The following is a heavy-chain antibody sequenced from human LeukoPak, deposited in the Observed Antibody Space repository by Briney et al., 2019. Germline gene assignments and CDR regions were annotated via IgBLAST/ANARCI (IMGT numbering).Heavy chain of an antibody. J-gene: IGHJ3*02. CDR1: GGSISSGSYY. Sequence: SETLSLTCTVSGGSISSGSYYWSWIRQYPGKGLEWIGYIYYSGSTYYNPSLKSRVTISVDTSKNQFSLKLSSVTAADTAVYYCARVPRSGAFDIWGQGTMVTVSS. CDR2: IYYSGST. D-gene: IGHD1-26*01. V-gene: IGHV4-31*03. CDR3: ARVPRSGAFDI.